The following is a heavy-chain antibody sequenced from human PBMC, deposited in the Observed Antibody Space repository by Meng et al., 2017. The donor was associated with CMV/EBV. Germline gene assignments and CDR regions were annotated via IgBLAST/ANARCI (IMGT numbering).Heavy chain of an antibody. D-gene: IGHD2-2*01. CDR1: GGSFSGYY. Sequence: SETLSLTCAVYGGSFSGYYWSWIRQPPGKGLEWSGEINHSGSTHYKPSLKSRVTISVDTSKNQFSLKLRSVTAADTAVYYCASGEWGPGQYQLQIARYYYYGMDVWGQGTTVTVSS. V-gene: IGHV4-34*01. J-gene: IGHJ6*02. CDR2: INHSGST. CDR3: ASGEWGPGQYQLQIARYYYYGMDV.